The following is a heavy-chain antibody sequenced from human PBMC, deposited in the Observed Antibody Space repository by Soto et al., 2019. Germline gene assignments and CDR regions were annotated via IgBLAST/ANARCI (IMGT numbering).Heavy chain of an antibody. CDR3: ARASGGYSDR. Sequence: ASVKVSCKASGYTFTSYDISWVRQAPGQGLEWMGWIRVYNGKTNDAQKFQDRVTVTTETSTSTAYMELRSLRSDDTAVYYCARASGGYSDRWGR. V-gene: IGHV1-18*04. CDR2: IRVYNGKT. CDR1: GYTFTSYD. D-gene: IGHD1-26*01. J-gene: IGHJ2*01.